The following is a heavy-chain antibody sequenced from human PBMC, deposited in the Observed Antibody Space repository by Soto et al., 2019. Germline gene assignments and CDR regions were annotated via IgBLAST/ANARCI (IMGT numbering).Heavy chain of an antibody. V-gene: IGHV4-31*03. CDR3: ARVFKTMSFYYGMDV. J-gene: IGHJ6*02. D-gene: IGHD3-22*01. CDR1: GGSINSGGYY. CDR2: IYYTGST. Sequence: QVQLQESGPGLVKPSQTLSLICTVSGGSINSGGYYWSWIRQLPGKGLEWIGYIYYTGSTYYNPCLKSRITISMDTSDNQFSLKLPSVTAADTAIYFCARVFKTMSFYYGMDVWRQGTAVAVSS.